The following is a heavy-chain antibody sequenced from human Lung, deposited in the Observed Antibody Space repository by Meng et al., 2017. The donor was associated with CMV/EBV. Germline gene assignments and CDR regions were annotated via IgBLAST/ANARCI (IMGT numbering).Heavy chain of an antibody. CDR2: FYSGGST. Sequence: GGSLRLSCAASGLTVSNNYLTWVRQAPGKGLEWVSVFYSGGSTYYADSVKGRFTVSRDNSKNTLYLQMNSLRVEDTGIYYCARDMYWDQSYHGMDVWGRGTTVXVSS. CDR1: GLTVSNNY. J-gene: IGHJ6*02. D-gene: IGHD1-26*01. V-gene: IGHV3-66*02. CDR3: ARDMYWDQSYHGMDV.